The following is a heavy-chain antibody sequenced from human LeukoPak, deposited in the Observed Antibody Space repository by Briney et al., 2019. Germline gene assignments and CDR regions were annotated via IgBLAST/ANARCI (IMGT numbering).Heavy chain of an antibody. J-gene: IGHJ3*02. Sequence: SETLSLTCTVSGGSISSYYWSWIRQPPGKGLEWIGYIYYSGSTNYNPSLKSRVTISADTSKNQFSLKLSSVTAADTAVYYCAREEDGYSTGAFDIWGQGTMVTVSS. CDR2: IYYSGST. CDR3: AREEDGYSTGAFDI. V-gene: IGHV4-59*01. D-gene: IGHD5-24*01. CDR1: GGSISSYY.